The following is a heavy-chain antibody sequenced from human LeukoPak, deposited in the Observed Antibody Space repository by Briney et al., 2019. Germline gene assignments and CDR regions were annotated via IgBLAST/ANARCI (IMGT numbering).Heavy chain of an antibody. J-gene: IGHJ3*02. V-gene: IGHV3-23*01. CDR1: GFTFSSYA. D-gene: IGHD3-22*01. CDR2: ISGSGGST. Sequence: GGSLRLSCAASGFTFSSYAMSWVRQAPGKGLEWVSAISGSGGSTYYADSVKGRFTISRDNSKNTLYLQMNSLRAEDTAVYYCAKEGWADYYDSSGYNGGAFDTWGQGTMVTVSS. CDR3: AKEGWADYYDSSGYNGGAFDT.